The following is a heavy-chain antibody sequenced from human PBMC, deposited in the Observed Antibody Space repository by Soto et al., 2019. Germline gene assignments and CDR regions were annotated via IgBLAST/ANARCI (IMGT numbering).Heavy chain of an antibody. J-gene: IGHJ6*01. D-gene: IGHD2-8*02. CDR3: VKDWTGDTCPCMDV. CDR1: WFTFYNYA. Sequence: GGSLRLSCAASWFTFYNYAITWGRPAPGKGLEWVSTISGSDDSTYYADSVKGRLTISRDNSKNALYLQMSSLRAEDTALYYCVKDWTGDTCPCMDVWGQGTTVTVSS. V-gene: IGHV3-23*01. CDR2: ISGSDDST.